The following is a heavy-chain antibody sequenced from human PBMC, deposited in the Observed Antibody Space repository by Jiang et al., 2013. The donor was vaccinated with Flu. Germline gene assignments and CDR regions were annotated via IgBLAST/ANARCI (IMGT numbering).Heavy chain of an antibody. J-gene: IGHJ3*02. Sequence: VQLLESGGGVVQPGRSLRLSCAASGFTFSSYGMHWVRQAPGKGLEWVAVIWYDGSNKYYADSVKGRFTISRDNSKNTLYLQMNSLRAEDTAVYYCAREDAYYDSSGGGDAFDIWAKGQWSPSLQ. D-gene: IGHD3-22*01. CDR2: IWYDGSNK. CDR1: GFTFSSYG. V-gene: IGHV3-33*01. CDR3: AREDAYYDSSGGGDAFDI.